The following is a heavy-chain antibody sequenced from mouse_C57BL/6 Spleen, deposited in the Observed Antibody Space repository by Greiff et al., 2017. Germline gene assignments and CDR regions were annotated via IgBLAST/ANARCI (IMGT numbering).Heavy chain of an antibody. Sequence: DVHLVESGPGLVKPSQSLSLTCSVTGYSITSGYYWNWIRQFPGNKLEWMGYISYDGSNNYNPSLKNRISITRDTSKNQFFLKLNSVTTEDTATYYCARGILSFMDYWGQGTSVTVSS. CDR1: GYSITSGYY. V-gene: IGHV3-6*01. J-gene: IGHJ4*01. CDR3: ARGILSFMDY. D-gene: IGHD1-1*02. CDR2: ISYDGSN.